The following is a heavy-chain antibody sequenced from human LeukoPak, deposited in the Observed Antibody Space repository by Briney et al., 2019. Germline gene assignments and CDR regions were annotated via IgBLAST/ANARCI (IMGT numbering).Heavy chain of an antibody. CDR1: GYTFTSYY. CDR2: INPSGGST. J-gene: IGHJ5*02. V-gene: IGHV1-46*01. Sequence: ASVKVSCKASGYTFTSYYMHWVRQAPGQGLEWMGVINPSGGSTSYAQKFQGRVTMTRDMSTSTVYMELSSLRSEDTAVYYCARGLGYYDSSEGWFDPWGQGTLVTVSS. D-gene: IGHD3-22*01. CDR3: ARGLGYYDSSEGWFDP.